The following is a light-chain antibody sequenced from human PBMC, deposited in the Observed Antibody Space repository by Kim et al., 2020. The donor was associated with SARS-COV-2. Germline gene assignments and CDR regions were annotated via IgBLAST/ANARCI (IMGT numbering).Light chain of an antibody. Sequence: PGEKTTLSCRASQSVSSRYLAWYQQKPGQAPRLLIYGASSRATGIPDRFSVSGSGTDFTLTISRLEPEDFSLYYCQQYGSSPPMYTFGQGTNLEIK. CDR3: QQYGSSPPMYT. J-gene: IGKJ2*01. CDR2: GAS. V-gene: IGKV3-20*01. CDR1: QSVSSRY.